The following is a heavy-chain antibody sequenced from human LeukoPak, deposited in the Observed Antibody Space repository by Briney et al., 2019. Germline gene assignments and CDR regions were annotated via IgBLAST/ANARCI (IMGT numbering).Heavy chain of an antibody. J-gene: IGHJ3*01. Sequence: SQTLSLTCAISGGSVSSNTGAWNWFRQSPSRGLEWLGRTFYRSRWYNDYVVSVKSRININPDTSKNQSSLLLNSVSPEDTAVYYCAGSFGLGNDAFDVWGQGTVVTVSS. CDR3: AGSFGLGNDAFDV. V-gene: IGHV6-1*01. D-gene: IGHD7-27*01. CDR1: GGSVSSNTGA. CDR2: TFYRSRWYN.